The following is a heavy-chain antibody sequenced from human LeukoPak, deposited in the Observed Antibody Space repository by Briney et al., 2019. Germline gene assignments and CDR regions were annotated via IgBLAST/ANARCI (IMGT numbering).Heavy chain of an antibody. CDR1: GFTVSNNY. Sequence: GGSLKLSCAASGFTVSNNYMSWVRQRPGKGLEWVSVIYSGGNTYYADSVRGRFTISRDNSQNTLYLQMNSLRVDDTALYFCARAGFYSGWYVVDFWGHGTLVTVSS. D-gene: IGHD6-19*01. J-gene: IGHJ4*01. V-gene: IGHV3-53*03. CDR2: IYSGGNT. CDR3: ARAGFYSGWYVVDF.